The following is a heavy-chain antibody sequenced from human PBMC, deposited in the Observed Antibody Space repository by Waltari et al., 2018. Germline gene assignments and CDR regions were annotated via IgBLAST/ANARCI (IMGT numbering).Heavy chain of an antibody. CDR3: ARYCSGGSCYLYYYYGMDV. CDR2: IYQSGST. Sequence: QVQLQESGPGLVKPSETLSLTCAVSGYSISSGYYWGWIRQPPGRGLEWIGSIYQSGSTYDNPSLKSRVTISVDTSKNQFSLKLSSVTAADTAVYYCARYCSGGSCYLYYYYGMDVWGQGTTVTVSS. CDR1: GYSISSGYY. V-gene: IGHV4-38-2*01. J-gene: IGHJ6*02. D-gene: IGHD2-15*01.